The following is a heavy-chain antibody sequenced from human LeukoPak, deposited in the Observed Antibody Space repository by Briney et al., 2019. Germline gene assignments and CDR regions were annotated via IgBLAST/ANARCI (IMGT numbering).Heavy chain of an antibody. CDR1: GFTFSGNA. CDR2: ISYDGSNK. Sequence: PGGSLRLSCEASGFTFSGNAMSWVRLAPGKGLEWVAIISYDGSNKYYADSVKGRFTISRDNSKNTLNLQMNSLRAEDTAVYYCAKGYGSGSYSRGMDVWGQGTTVSVSS. V-gene: IGHV3-30*18. J-gene: IGHJ6*02. D-gene: IGHD3-10*01. CDR3: AKGYGSGSYSRGMDV.